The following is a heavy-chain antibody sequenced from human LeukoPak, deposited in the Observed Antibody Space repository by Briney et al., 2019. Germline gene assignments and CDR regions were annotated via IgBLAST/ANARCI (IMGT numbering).Heavy chain of an antibody. CDR3: ARDPLCGGDCYSDY. J-gene: IGHJ4*02. V-gene: IGHV1-18*01. Sequence: GASVKVSCKASGYTFTSYGISWVRQAPGQGLELMGWFSAYNGNTNYARKLQGRVTMTTDTSTSTAYMELRSLRSDDTAVYYCARDPLCGGDCYSDYWGQGTLVTVSS. CDR1: GYTFTSYG. CDR2: FSAYNGNT. D-gene: IGHD2-21*02.